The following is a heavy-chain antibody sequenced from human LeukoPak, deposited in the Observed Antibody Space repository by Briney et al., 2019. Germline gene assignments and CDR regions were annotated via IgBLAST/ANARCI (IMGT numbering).Heavy chain of an antibody. J-gene: IGHJ4*02. D-gene: IGHD3-3*01. CDR1: GGSFSGYY. CDR2: INHSGST. V-gene: IGHV4-34*01. Sequence: PSETLSLTCAVYGGSFSGYYWSWLRQPPGKGLEWIGEINHSGSTNYNPSLKSRVTISVDTSKNQFSLKLSSVTAADTGVYYCARSNRGRSPTIFGVVPQTYYFDNWGQGTLVTVSS. CDR3: ARSNRGRSPTIFGVVPQTYYFDN.